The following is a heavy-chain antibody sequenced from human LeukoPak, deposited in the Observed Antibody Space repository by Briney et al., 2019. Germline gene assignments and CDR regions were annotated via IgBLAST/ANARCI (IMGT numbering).Heavy chain of an antibody. V-gene: IGHV4-61*01. Sequence: SETLSLTCTVSGGSVSSGSYYWSWIRQPPGKGLEWIGYIYYSGSTNYNPSLKSRVTISVDTSKNQFSLKLSSVPAADTAVYYCARVGGGGSGSYYKSRYYYGMDVWGKGTTVTVSS. CDR3: ARVGGGGSGSYYKSRYYYGMDV. CDR1: GGSVSSGSYY. D-gene: IGHD3-10*01. CDR2: IYYSGST. J-gene: IGHJ6*04.